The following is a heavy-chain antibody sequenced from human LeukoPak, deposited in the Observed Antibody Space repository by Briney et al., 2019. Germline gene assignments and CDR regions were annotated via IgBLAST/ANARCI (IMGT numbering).Heavy chain of an antibody. Sequence: SETLSLTCTVSGGSISSYYWSWIRQPPGKGLEWIGYIYYSGSTNYNPSLKSRVTISVDTSKNQFSLKLSSVTAADTAVYYCARQRDTAMADIDYRGQGTLVTVSS. CDR3: ARQRDTAMADIDY. D-gene: IGHD5-18*01. CDR2: IYYSGST. CDR1: GGSISSYY. V-gene: IGHV4-59*08. J-gene: IGHJ4*02.